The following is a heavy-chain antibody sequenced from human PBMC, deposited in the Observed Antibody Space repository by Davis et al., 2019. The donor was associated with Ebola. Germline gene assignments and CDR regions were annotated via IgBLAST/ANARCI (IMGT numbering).Heavy chain of an antibody. CDR2: IYWDDDK. V-gene: IGHV2-5*02. J-gene: IGHJ6*04. D-gene: IGHD6-13*01. CDR3: ARIAAAGRDLYYYYGMDV. Sequence: SGSTLITSTHTLMSTCTFSGFSLSTSGAGVGWIRQPPGKALEWLALIYWDDDKRYSPSLKSRLTITKDTSKNQVVLTMTNMDPVDTATYYCARIAAAGRDLYYYYGMDVWGKGTTVTVSS. CDR1: GFSLSTSGAG.